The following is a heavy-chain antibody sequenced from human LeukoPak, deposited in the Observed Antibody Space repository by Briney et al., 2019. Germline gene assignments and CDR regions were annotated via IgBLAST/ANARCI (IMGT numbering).Heavy chain of an antibody. CDR1: GGSISSYY. CDR3: ARDYYDSSGYYYWFDP. V-gene: IGHV4-59*01. Sequence: SETLSLTCTVSGGSISSYYWSWIRQPPGKGLEWIGYIYYSGSTNYNPSLKSRVTISVDTSKNQSSLKLSSVTAADTAVYYCARDYYDSSGYYYWFDPWGQGTLVTVSS. J-gene: IGHJ5*02. D-gene: IGHD3-22*01. CDR2: IYYSGST.